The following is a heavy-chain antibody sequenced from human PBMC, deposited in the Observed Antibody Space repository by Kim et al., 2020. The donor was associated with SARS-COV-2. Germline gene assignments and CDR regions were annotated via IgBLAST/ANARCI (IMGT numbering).Heavy chain of an antibody. J-gene: IGHJ5*02. CDR1: GFTFSSYA. CDR2: ISGSGGST. Sequence: GGSLRLSCAASGFTFSSYAMSWVRQAPGKGLEWVSAISGSGGSTYYADSVKGRFTISRDNSKNTLYLQMNSLRAEDTAVYYCAKDLGHYYDSSGYLWGQGTLVTVSS. CDR3: AKDLGHYYDSSGYL. V-gene: IGHV3-23*01. D-gene: IGHD3-22*01.